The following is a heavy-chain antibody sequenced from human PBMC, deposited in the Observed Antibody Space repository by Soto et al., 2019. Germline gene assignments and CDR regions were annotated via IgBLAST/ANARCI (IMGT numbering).Heavy chain of an antibody. CDR2: IYPSDSDT. D-gene: IGHD6-13*01. CDR3: ARVLGSWPNYFDY. Sequence: GESLKISCKGSGYTFTSQWVGWVRQMPGKGLEWMGIIYPSDSDTRYSPSFQGQVTISADKSISTAYLQWSSLKASDTAMYYCARVLGSWPNYFDYWGQGTLVTVSS. V-gene: IGHV5-51*01. J-gene: IGHJ4*02. CDR1: GYTFTSQW.